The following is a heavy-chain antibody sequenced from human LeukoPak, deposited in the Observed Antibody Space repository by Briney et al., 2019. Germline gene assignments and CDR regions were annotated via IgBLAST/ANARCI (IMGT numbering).Heavy chain of an antibody. CDR2: INYSATT. V-gene: IGHV4-39*01. Sequence: SETLSLTCTVSGASIISDTYFWTWIRQPPGKGLECIAIINYSATTYYNPSLRSRVTISVDTSKNQVSLKLSSVTAADTAIYYCARHVAHYDLFDPWGQGTLVTVSS. CDR1: GASIISDTYF. CDR3: ARHVAHYDLFDP. J-gene: IGHJ5*02. D-gene: IGHD4-17*01.